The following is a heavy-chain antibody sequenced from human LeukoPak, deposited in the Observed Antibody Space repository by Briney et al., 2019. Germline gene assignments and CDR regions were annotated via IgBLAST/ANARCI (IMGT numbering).Heavy chain of an antibody. CDR1: GFSLSTHGMG. D-gene: IGHD6-13*01. CDR3: AQIFLAAGKGIET. V-gene: IGHV2-70*11. J-gene: IGHJ6*01. CDR2: IDFDDDK. Sequence: SGPALVKPTQALTLTCTFSGFSLSTHGMGVSWIRQPPVKAREWLARIDFDDDKYYTTALKTRLTISQHTRKNQVVLTMTYYDPVETATYYSAQIFLAAGKGIETWGHRTPVT.